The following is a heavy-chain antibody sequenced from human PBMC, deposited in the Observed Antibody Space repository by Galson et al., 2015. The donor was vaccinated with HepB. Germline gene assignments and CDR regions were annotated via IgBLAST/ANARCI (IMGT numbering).Heavy chain of an antibody. CDR2: TYYRSRWYN. CDR1: GDSVSSNSVS. D-gene: IGHD2-8*02. J-gene: IGHJ4*02. CDR3: ARAECTGGICARPFDY. V-gene: IGHV6-1*01. Sequence: CAISGDSVSSNSVSWDWIRQFPSRGLEWLARTYYRSRWYNDYAVSVKSRVTINPDTAKNQFSLQLNSVTPEDTAVYYCARAECTGGICARPFDYWGQGILVTVSS.